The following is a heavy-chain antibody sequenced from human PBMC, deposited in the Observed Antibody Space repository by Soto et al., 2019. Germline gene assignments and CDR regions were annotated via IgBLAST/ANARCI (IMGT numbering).Heavy chain of an antibody. J-gene: IGHJ4*02. V-gene: IGHV3-66*02. CDR3: ARSYGLGSYSPDY. CDR2: ISGSGGGT. D-gene: IGHD3-10*01. Sequence: TGGSLRLSCAASGFTFSDYYMSWIRQAPGKGLEWISLISGSGGGTYYADSVKGRFTISRDNSKNTLDLQMNSLRAEDTAVYYCARSYGLGSYSPDYWGQGTLVTVCS. CDR1: GFTFSDYY.